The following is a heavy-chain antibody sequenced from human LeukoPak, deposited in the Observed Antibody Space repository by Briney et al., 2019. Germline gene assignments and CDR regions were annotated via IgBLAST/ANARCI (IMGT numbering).Heavy chain of an antibody. CDR2: IYTSGST. CDR1: GGSISSGSYY. D-gene: IGHD5-18*01. Sequence: SQTLSLTCTVSGGSISSGSYYWSWIRQPAGKGLEWIGRIYTSGSTNYNPSLKSRVTISVDTSKNQFSLKLSSVTAADTAVYYCARVSAMGAFDIWGQGTMVTVSS. CDR3: ARVSAMGAFDI. V-gene: IGHV4-61*02. J-gene: IGHJ3*02.